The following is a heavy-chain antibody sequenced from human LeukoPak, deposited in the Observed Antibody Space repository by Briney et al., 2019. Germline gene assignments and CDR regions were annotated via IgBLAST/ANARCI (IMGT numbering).Heavy chain of an antibody. D-gene: IGHD5-18*01. Sequence: RGESLKISCKDSGYSFTSYWIGWVRQIPGKGLEWMGIIYPGDSDTRYSPSFQGQVTISADKSINTAYLQWSSLKASDTAIYYCARRGEAMDPFDYWGQGTLVTVSS. CDR3: ARRGEAMDPFDY. V-gene: IGHV5-51*01. J-gene: IGHJ4*02. CDR1: GYSFTSYW. CDR2: IYPGDSDT.